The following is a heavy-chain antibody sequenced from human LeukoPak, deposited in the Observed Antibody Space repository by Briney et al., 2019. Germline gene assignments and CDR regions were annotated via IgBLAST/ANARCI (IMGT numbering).Heavy chain of an antibody. CDR3: AREMPFTLVRGVMDY. J-gene: IGHJ4*02. D-gene: IGHD3-10*01. CDR2: IKQDGSEK. CDR1: KFTFSSYW. Sequence: PGGSLRLSCAASKFTFSSYWMSWVRQAPGKGLEGVANIKQDGSEKYYVDSVKGRFTISRDNAKNSLYLQINSLRAEDTAVYYCAREMPFTLVRGVMDYWGQGTLVTVSS. V-gene: IGHV3-7*01.